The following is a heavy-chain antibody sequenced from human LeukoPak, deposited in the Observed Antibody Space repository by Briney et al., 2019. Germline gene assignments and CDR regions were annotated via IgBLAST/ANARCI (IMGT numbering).Heavy chain of an antibody. D-gene: IGHD3-16*01. CDR1: GGSISNF. CDR3: ARHFSLGAFDI. CDR2: IHYTGNT. J-gene: IGHJ3*02. V-gene: IGHV4-39*01. Sequence: PSETLSLTCTVSGGSISNFWGWIRQPPGKGLEWIGSIHYTGNTYYNASLKSRVTMSVDTSKNQFSLKLSSMTTADTAVYYCARHFSLGAFDILGQGTMVSVSS.